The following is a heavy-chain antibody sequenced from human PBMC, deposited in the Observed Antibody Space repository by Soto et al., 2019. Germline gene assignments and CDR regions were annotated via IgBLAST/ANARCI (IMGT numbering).Heavy chain of an antibody. CDR3: ATDHPTTGAFDS. Sequence: LLKLSRAAAGSTFTISGISWVREAPGQGPEWMGWISAYNGNTNYAQKLQGRVTMTTDTSTSTAYMELRSLRSEDTAVYYCATDHPTTGAFDSSGQGTIVTV. D-gene: IGHD4-17*01. CDR1: GSTFTISG. J-gene: IGHJ3*02. V-gene: IGHV1-18*04. CDR2: ISAYNGNT.